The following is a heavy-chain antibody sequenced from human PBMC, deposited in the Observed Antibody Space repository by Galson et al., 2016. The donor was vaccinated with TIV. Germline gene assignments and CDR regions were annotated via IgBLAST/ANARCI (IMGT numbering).Heavy chain of an antibody. CDR3: ARDKYCSSTTCSTHYCGGGSCSGWFDP. CDR1: GGSVSGYY. CDR2: INHSGST. J-gene: IGHJ5*02. D-gene: IGHD2-2*02. Sequence: ETLSLTCAVYGGSVSGYYWSWIRQSPGRGLEWIGEINHSGSTNYNPSLKSRVSISGDTSKNHFSLKLSSVTAADTAVYYCARDKYCSSTTCSTHYCGGGSCSGWFDPWGQGTLVTVSS. V-gene: IGHV4-34*01.